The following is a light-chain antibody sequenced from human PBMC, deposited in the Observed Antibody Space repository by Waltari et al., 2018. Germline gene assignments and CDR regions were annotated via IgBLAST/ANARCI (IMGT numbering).Light chain of an antibody. V-gene: IGLV2-14*01. J-gene: IGLJ1*01. Sequence: QSALTQPASVSGSPGQSITISCTGTSSDVGGYNYVSWYQQHPGKAPKLMIYDFSKRPSGVSNRFSGSKSGNTASLTISGLQAEDEADYYCSSYTSSYVFGTGTKVTVL. CDR3: SSYTSSYV. CDR2: DFS. CDR1: SSDVGGYNY.